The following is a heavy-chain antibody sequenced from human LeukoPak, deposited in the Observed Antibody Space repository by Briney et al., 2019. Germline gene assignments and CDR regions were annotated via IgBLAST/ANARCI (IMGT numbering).Heavy chain of an antibody. Sequence: ASVKVSCKASGYSFTSYYIHWVRLAPGQGLEWMGWINPNSGGTNYAQKFQGRVTMTRDMSTSTVYMELSSLRSEDTAVYYCARGPHIRTYDRDNWFDPWGQGTLVTVSS. V-gene: IGHV1-2*02. CDR3: ARGPHIRTYDRDNWFDP. J-gene: IGHJ5*02. D-gene: IGHD3-3*01. CDR1: GYSFTSYY. CDR2: INPNSGGT.